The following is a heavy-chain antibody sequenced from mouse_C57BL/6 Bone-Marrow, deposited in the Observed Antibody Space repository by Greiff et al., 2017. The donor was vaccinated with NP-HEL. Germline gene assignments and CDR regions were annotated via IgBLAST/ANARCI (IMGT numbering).Heavy chain of an antibody. J-gene: IGHJ3*01. D-gene: IGHD3-2*02. CDR1: GFTFSDYY. Sequence: DVHLVESGGGLVQPGGSLKLSCAASGFTFSDYYMYWVRQTPEKRLEWVAYISNGGGSTYYPDTVKGRFTISRDNAKNTLYLQMSRLKSEDTAMYYCARQLRLKGGFACWGQGTLVTVSA. CDR3: ARQLRLKGGFAC. CDR2: ISNGGGST. V-gene: IGHV5-12*01.